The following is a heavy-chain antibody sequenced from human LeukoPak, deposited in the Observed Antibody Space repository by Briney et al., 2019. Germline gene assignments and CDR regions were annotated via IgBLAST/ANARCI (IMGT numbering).Heavy chain of an antibody. D-gene: IGHD3-3*01. CDR2: IYYSGST. Sequence: SETLSLTCTVSGGSISSYYWSWIRQPPGKGLEWIGYIYYSGSTNYNPSLKSRVTISVDTSKNQFSLKLSSVTAADTAVYYCARLKYYDFWSGTHAYYYGMDVWGQGTTVTVSS. V-gene: IGHV4-59*08. J-gene: IGHJ6*02. CDR1: GGSISSYY. CDR3: ARLKYYDFWSGTHAYYYGMDV.